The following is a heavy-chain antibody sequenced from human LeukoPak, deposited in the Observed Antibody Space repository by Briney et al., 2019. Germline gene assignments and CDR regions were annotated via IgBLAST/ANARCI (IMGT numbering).Heavy chain of an antibody. Sequence: GGSLRLSCAASGFTFSSYSMNWVRQAPGKGLEWVSSISSSSSYIYYADSVKGRFTISRDNAKNSLYLQMNSLRAEDTAVYYCARDPRLAYCGGDCLNSYWGQGTLVTVSS. CDR2: ISSSSSYI. CDR1: GFTFSSYS. V-gene: IGHV3-21*01. J-gene: IGHJ4*02. CDR3: ARDPRLAYCGGDCLNSY. D-gene: IGHD2-21*02.